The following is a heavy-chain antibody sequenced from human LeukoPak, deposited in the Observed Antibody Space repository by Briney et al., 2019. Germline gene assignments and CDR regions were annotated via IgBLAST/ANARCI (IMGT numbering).Heavy chain of an antibody. D-gene: IGHD3-16*02. CDR2: FDPEDGET. CDR1: GYTLTEVS. Sequence: ASVKVSCKVSGYTLTEVSMHGVRQAPGKGLEWMGGFDPEDGETIYAQKFQGRVTMTEDTSTDTAYMELSSLRSEDTAVYYWATVRYDYVWGSYPFDYWGQGTLVTVSS. J-gene: IGHJ4*02. CDR3: ATVRYDYVWGSYPFDY. V-gene: IGHV1-24*01.